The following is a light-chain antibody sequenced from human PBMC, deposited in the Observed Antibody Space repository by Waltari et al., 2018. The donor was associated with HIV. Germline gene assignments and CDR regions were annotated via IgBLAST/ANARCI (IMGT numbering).Light chain of an antibody. CDR1: SRAVGGYKY. J-gene: IGLJ3*02. CDR2: EVI. CDR3: SSYAGDYNVV. V-gene: IGLV2-8*01. Sequence: QSALTQPPSASGSPGQSVTISCSATSRAVGGYKYVAWYQRHPGKAPKLLICEVIKRPSGVPDRFFGSKSGNTASLTVSGLQAEDEADYFCSSYAGDYNVVFGGGTKLTVL.